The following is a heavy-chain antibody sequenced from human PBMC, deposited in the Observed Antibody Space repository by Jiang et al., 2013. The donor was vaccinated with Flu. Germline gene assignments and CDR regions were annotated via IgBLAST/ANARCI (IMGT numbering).Heavy chain of an antibody. Sequence: GAEVKKPGESLKISCKSSGYSFTNYWIGWARQMPGKGLELMGIIYPRDSDARYSPSFQGQVTISVDKSISAAYLQWSSLKASDTAIYYCARRPLTRTAGGFDYWGQGTLITVSS. V-gene: IGHV5-51*01. CDR1: GYSFTNYW. CDR3: ARRPLTRTAGGFDY. CDR2: IYPRDSDA. J-gene: IGHJ4*02. D-gene: IGHD2-15*01.